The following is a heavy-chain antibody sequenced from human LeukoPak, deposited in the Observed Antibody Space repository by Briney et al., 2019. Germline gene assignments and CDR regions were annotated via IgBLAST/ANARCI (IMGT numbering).Heavy chain of an antibody. CDR1: GGSMTNYF. D-gene: IGHD6-19*01. CDR2: IFYSGAT. J-gene: IGHJ4*02. Sequence: SETLSLTCTVSGGSMTNYFWSWVRQPPGEGLEWIGYIFYSGATRYNPSLESRATISVDTSRNQFSLRLRSVTAADTAVYYCARQRSDLTGIAVFDYWGQGTLVTVSS. V-gene: IGHV4-59*08. CDR3: ARQRSDLTGIAVFDY.